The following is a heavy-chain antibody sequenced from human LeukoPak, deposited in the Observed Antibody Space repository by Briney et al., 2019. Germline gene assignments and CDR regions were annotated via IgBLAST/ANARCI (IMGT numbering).Heavy chain of an antibody. CDR2: IYYSGNT. J-gene: IGHJ3*02. V-gene: IGHV4-39*07. CDR1: GVSISSSNSY. D-gene: IGHD1-14*01. Sequence: SETLSLTCTVSGVSISSSNSYWGWIRQPPGKGLEWIGSIYYSGNTYYNASLKSQVSISIDTSKNQFSLRLTSVTAADTAVYYCARGLNNRKSGRRFDVFEIWGQGTMVTVSS. CDR3: ARGLNNRKSGRRFDVFEI.